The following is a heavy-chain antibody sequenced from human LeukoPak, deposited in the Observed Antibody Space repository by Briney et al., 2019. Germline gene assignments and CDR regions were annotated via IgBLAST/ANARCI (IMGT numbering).Heavy chain of an antibody. CDR1: GFTFSSYG. V-gene: IGHV3-30*18. CDR3: AKVFFIKDYGDYGKYFDY. J-gene: IGHJ4*02. Sequence: GGSLRLSCAASGFTFSSYGMHWVRQAPGKGPEWVAVISYDGSNKYYADSVKGRFTISRDNSKNTLYLQMNSLRAEDTAVYYCAKVFFIKDYGDYGKYFDYWGQGTLVTVST. CDR2: ISYDGSNK. D-gene: IGHD4-17*01.